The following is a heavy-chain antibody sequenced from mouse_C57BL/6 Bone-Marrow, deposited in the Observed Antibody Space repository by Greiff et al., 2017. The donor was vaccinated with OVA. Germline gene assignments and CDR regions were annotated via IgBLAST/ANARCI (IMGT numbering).Heavy chain of an antibody. J-gene: IGHJ4*01. D-gene: IGHD1-1*01. CDR2: INPGSGGT. CDR3: ARASYALAMDY. V-gene: IGHV1-54*01. Sequence: QVQLQQSGAELVRPGTSVKVSCKASGYAFTNYLIEWVKQRPGQGLEWIGEINPGSGGTNYNEKFKGKATLTADKSSSTAYMQLSSLTSEDSAVYFCARASYALAMDYWGQGTSVTVSS. CDR1: GYAFTNYL.